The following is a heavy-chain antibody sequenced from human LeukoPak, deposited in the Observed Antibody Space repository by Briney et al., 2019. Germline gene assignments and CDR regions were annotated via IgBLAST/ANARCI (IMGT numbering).Heavy chain of an antibody. CDR2: INPSGGST. CDR3: ARDRGMTNDAFDI. V-gene: IGHV1-46*01. Sequence: ASVKVSCKASGYTFTSYYMHWVRQAPGQGLEWMGIINPSGGSTSYAQKFQGRVTITRDASTSTVYMELSSLRSEDTAVYYCARDRGMTNDAFDIWGQGTMVTVSS. J-gene: IGHJ3*02. D-gene: IGHD3-10*01. CDR1: GYTFTSYY.